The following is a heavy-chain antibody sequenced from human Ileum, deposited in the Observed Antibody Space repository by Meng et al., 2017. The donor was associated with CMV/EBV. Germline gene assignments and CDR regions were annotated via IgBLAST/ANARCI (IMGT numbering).Heavy chain of an antibody. CDR3: ARVLGGAAAGTAYYYYYGMDV. Sequence: GSLRLSCTVSGYSISSCYYWGWIRQPPGKGLEWIGYIYYSGSTNYNPSLKSRVTISVDTSKNQFSLKLSSVTAADTAVYYCARVLGGAAAGTAYYYYYGMDVWGQGTTVTVSS. CDR2: IYYSGST. V-gene: IGHV4-38-2*02. CDR1: GYSISSCYY. D-gene: IGHD6-13*01. J-gene: IGHJ6*02.